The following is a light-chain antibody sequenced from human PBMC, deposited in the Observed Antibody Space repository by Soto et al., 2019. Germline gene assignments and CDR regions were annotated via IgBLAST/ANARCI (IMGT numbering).Light chain of an antibody. V-gene: IGLV2-8*01. CDR2: EVT. Sequence: QSALTQPPSASGSPGQSVTISCTGTSSNVGAYNYVSWYQQHPGKAPKLMIYEVTKRPSGVPDRVSGSKSGSTASLTVSGLQAEDEADYYCSSWTGSNFVVFGGGTKLTVL. CDR1: SSNVGAYNY. J-gene: IGLJ2*01. CDR3: SSWTGSNFVV.